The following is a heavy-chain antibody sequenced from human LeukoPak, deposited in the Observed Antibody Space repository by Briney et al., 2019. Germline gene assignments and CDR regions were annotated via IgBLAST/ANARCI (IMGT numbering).Heavy chain of an antibody. V-gene: IGHV3-48*01. Sequence: GSLRPPCAASGFPFNTYTMNWVRQAPGKGLEWVSYFSGSSGIIDYADSVRGRFTISRENAKNSLYLQMNSLRVGDTAVYYCARAGSGNRWANYGMDAWGQGTTVIVSS. D-gene: IGHD1-1*01. CDR3: ARAGSGNRWANYGMDA. CDR1: GFPFNTYT. CDR2: FSGSSGII. J-gene: IGHJ6*02.